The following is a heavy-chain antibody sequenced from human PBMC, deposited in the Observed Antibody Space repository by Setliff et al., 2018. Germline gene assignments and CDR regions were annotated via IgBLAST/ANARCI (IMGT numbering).Heavy chain of an antibody. CDR1: DASITNINYY. D-gene: IGHD3-16*01. Sequence: LSLTCTVSDASITNINYYWCLIRQPPGKGLEWIGSIFYSRRTFYNPSLKSRFTISVDTSKNQFSLTLSSVTAADTAVYYCARLPNYVWGSPVDYWGQGTLVTV. V-gene: IGHV4-39*01. CDR2: IFYSRRT. J-gene: IGHJ4*02. CDR3: ARLPNYVWGSPVDY.